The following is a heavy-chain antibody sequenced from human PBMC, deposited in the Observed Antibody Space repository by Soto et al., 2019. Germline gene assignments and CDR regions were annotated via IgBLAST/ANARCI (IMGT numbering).Heavy chain of an antibody. V-gene: IGHV4-59*01. Sequence: SETLSLTCTVSGGSISIYYWSWIRQPPGKGLEWIGYIYYNGSTNYSPSLESRVTISVDTSKSQFSLKLSSVTAADTAVYYCARGDGYCSTTTCYNWFDPWGQGTLVTVSS. J-gene: IGHJ5*02. D-gene: IGHD2-2*01. CDR2: IYYNGST. CDR3: ARGDGYCSTTTCYNWFDP. CDR1: GGSISIYY.